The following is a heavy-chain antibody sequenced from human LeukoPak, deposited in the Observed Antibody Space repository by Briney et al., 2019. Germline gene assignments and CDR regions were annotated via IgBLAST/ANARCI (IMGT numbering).Heavy chain of an antibody. J-gene: IGHJ4*02. V-gene: IGHV4-39*07. CDR1: GGSISSGAYY. CDR3: ASIYDYVWGSYRSYRDY. CDR2: IYYSGST. Sequence: SETLSLTCTVSGGSISSGAYYWSWLRQPPGKGLEWIGSIYYSGSTYYNPSLKSRVTISVDTSKNQFSLKLSSVTAADTAVYYCASIYDYVWGSYRSYRDYWGQGTLVTVSS. D-gene: IGHD3-16*02.